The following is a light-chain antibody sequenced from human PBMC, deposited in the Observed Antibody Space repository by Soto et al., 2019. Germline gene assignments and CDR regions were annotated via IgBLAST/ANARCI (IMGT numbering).Light chain of an antibody. CDR1: QGISSY. Sequence: DIQLTQSPSFLSASVGDRVTITCRASQGISSYLAWYQQKPGKAPKLLIYAASTLQSGVPSRFSGSESGTEFTLTISSLQPEDFATYYCQQLNTYPFTVGGGTKVDI. J-gene: IGKJ4*01. V-gene: IGKV1-9*01. CDR2: AAS. CDR3: QQLNTYPFT.